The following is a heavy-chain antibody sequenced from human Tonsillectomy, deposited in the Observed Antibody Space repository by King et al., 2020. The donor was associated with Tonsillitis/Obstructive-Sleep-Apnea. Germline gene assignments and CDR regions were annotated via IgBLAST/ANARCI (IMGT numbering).Heavy chain of an antibody. Sequence: QLQESGPGLVKPSETLSLTCTVSGGSISRSNNYWVWIRQPPGKGLEWIGSIYYSGTTYYNPSLKSRVIISVDTSRNNFSLKLSSVTAADTAVYYCASPVSTATTDSSDYWGQGALVTVSS. CDR2: IYYSGTT. J-gene: IGHJ4*02. CDR3: ASPVSTATTDSSDY. CDR1: GGSISRSNNY. D-gene: IGHD4-17*01. V-gene: IGHV4-39*02.